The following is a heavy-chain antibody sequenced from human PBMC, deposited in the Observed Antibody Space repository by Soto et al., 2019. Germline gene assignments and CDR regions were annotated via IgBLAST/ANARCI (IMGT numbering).Heavy chain of an antibody. D-gene: IGHD3-16*01. CDR2: INYRAST. CDR3: ARGPLVFGFWFDP. Sequence: QVQLQESGPGLVKPSQTLSLTCTVSGGSISSGDYYWSWIRQPPGKGLEWIGYINYRASTYYNPSLKSRIIRSVDTSKNQFSLKLNSVTAADTAVYFCARGPLVFGFWFDPWGQGTLVTVSS. V-gene: IGHV4-30-4*01. CDR1: GGSISSGDYY. J-gene: IGHJ5*02.